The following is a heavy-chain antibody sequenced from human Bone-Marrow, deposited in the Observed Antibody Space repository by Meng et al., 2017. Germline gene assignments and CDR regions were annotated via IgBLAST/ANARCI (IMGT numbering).Heavy chain of an antibody. J-gene: IGHJ4*02. V-gene: IGHV4-31*01. CDR2: IYYRGST. CDR1: GGSISSGGYY. CDR3: ARWAPSSRTFDY. D-gene: IGHD6-13*01. Sequence: VEARGSGPGLVKPSQTLSPTCTGSGGSISSGGYYWSWIRQNPGKGLEWIGYIYYRGSTYYNPSLKSLVTISVDTSKNQFSLKLSSVTAADTAVYYCARWAPSSRTFDYWGQGTLVTVSS.